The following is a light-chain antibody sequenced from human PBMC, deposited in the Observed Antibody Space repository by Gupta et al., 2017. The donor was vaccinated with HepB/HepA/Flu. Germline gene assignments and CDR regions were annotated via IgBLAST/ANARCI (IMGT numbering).Light chain of an antibody. V-gene: IGKV1-5*03. J-gene: IGKJ2*04. Sequence: DFQMTQSPSTLSASVGDRVTITCRASQSINNWLAWYQQKPGKAPKLLTYKASTLESGVPSRFSGSGSGTEFTLTISSLQPDDFATYYCQQDNSYCSFGQGTKLEIK. CDR3: QQDNSYCS. CDR2: KAS. CDR1: QSINNW.